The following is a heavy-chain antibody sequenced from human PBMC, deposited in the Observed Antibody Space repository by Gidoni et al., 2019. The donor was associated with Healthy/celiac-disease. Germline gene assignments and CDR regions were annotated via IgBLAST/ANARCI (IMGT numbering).Heavy chain of an antibody. D-gene: IGHD4-17*01. CDR1: GYTFTGYY. CDR2: INPNSGGT. J-gene: IGHJ6*02. Sequence: QVQLVQSGAEVKKPGASVKVSCKASGYTFTGYYMHWVRQAPGQGLEWMGWINPNSGGTNYAQKFQGWVTMTRDTSISTAYMELSRLRSDDTAVYYCARDYLTTENAANYYYGMDVWGQGTTVTVSS. V-gene: IGHV1-2*04. CDR3: ARDYLTTENAANYYYGMDV.